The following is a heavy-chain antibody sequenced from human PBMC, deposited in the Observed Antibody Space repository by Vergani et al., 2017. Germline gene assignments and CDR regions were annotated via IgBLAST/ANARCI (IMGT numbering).Heavy chain of an antibody. CDR2: ISWNSGST. Sequence: EVQLVESGGGLVQPGRSLRLSCAASGFTFDDYAMHWVRQAPGKGLGWVSGISWNSGSTGYADSVKGRFTISRDNAKNSLYLQMNSLRAEDTALYYCAKDGGTMIVVGYFDYWGQGTLVTVSS. CDR1: GFTFDDYA. V-gene: IGHV3-9*01. CDR3: AKDGGTMIVVGYFDY. J-gene: IGHJ4*02. D-gene: IGHD3-22*01.